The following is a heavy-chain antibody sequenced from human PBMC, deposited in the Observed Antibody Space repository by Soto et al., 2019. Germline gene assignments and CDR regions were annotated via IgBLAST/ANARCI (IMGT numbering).Heavy chain of an antibody. CDR3: LRGGRGYTKDDTRES. V-gene: IGHV3-21*01. D-gene: IGHD2-2*02. CDR2: ISSRSSVI. J-gene: IGHJ3*01. CDR1: DSTFSSYS. Sequence: EVQLVESGGGLVKPGESLRLSCVASDSTFSSYSMIWVRQAPGRGLEWVSSISSRSSVIFYGYSLTGRFTIYRDNANNSLYLQINSLRAEDTAVYYCLRGGRGYTKDDTRESWGQGTMVTVSS.